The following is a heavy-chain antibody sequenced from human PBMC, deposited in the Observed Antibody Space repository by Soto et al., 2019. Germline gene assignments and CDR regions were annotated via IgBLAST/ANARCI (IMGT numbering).Heavy chain of an antibody. D-gene: IGHD5-18*01. Sequence: EVQLVESGGGLVQPGRSLRLSCAASGFTCDYYAMHWVRQAPGKGLEWVSGISWNSGSIGYADSVKGRFTISRDNAKNSLYLQMNSLRAEDTALYYCAKAVGSYGNFDYWGQGTLVTVSS. CDR1: GFTCDYYA. CDR3: AKAVGSYGNFDY. J-gene: IGHJ4*02. V-gene: IGHV3-9*01. CDR2: ISWNSGSI.